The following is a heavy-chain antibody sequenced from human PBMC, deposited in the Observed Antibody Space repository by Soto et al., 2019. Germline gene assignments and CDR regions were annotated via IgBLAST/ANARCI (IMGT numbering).Heavy chain of an antibody. CDR3: ARQGPTYYYDSSGYYGPVDY. V-gene: IGHV5-51*01. CDR1: GYSFTSYW. Sequence: GESLKISCKGSGYSFTSYWIGWVRQMPGKGLEWMGIIYPGDSDTRYSPSFQGQVTISADKSISTAYLQWSSLKASDTAMYYCARQGPTYYYDSSGYYGPVDYWGQGTLVTVSS. CDR2: IYPGDSDT. D-gene: IGHD3-22*01. J-gene: IGHJ4*02.